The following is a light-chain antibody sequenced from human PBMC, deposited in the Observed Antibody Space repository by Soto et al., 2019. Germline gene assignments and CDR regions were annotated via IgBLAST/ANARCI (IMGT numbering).Light chain of an antibody. CDR3: CSYAGSNVV. V-gene: IGLV2-23*02. Sequence: QSALTQPASVSGSPGQSITISCTGTSSDVGSYNHVSWYQQHPGKAPKLMIYEVSKRPSGVSNRFSGSKSGNTASLTISGLQAEDEADYYCCSYAGSNVVFGGGTKLTVL. J-gene: IGLJ2*01. CDR1: SSDVGSYNH. CDR2: EVS.